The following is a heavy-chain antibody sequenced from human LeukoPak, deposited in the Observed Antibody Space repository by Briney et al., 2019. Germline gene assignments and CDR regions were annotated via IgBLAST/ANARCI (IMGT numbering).Heavy chain of an antibody. J-gene: IGHJ4*02. CDR3: ARDAYSDSSGYYYGGFDY. D-gene: IGHD3-22*01. Sequence: GASVKVSCKASGYTFTGYGISWVRQAPGQGLEWMGWISAYNGNTNYAQKLQGRVTMTTDTSTSTAYMELRSLRSDDTAVYYCARDAYSDSSGYYYGGFDYWGQGTLVTVSS. CDR1: GYTFTGYG. CDR2: ISAYNGNT. V-gene: IGHV1-18*01.